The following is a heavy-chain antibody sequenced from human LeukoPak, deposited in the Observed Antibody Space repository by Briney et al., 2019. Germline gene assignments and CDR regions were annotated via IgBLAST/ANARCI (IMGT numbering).Heavy chain of an antibody. V-gene: IGHV3-53*01. D-gene: IGHD3-22*01. Sequence: GGSLRLSCAASGVTVSSNCMSWVRHAPGKGLGWVSFIYSGGDTYYAASVKGRFTLSRDNSKNTFHLQMNSLRAEDTAVYYCARRAGDYSHPYDYWGQGTLVTVSS. CDR2: IYSGGDT. J-gene: IGHJ4*02. CDR1: GVTVSSNC. CDR3: ARRAGDYSHPYDY.